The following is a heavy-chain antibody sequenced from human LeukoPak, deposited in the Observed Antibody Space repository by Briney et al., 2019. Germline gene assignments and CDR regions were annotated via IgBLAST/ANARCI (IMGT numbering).Heavy chain of an antibody. V-gene: IGHV1-69*05. CDR1: GGTFSSYA. CDR3: ARSGYCSGGSCYDDYYFDY. Sequence: ASAKVSCKASGGTFSSYAISWVRQAPGQGLEWMGGIIPIFGTANYAQKFQGRVTITTDESTSTAYMELSSLRSEDTAVYYCARSGYCSGGSCYDDYYFDYWGQGTLVTVSS. J-gene: IGHJ4*02. D-gene: IGHD2-15*01. CDR2: IIPIFGTA.